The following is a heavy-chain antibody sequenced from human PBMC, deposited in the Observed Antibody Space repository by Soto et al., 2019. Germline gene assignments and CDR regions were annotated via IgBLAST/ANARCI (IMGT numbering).Heavy chain of an antibody. CDR1: GGTFSSYA. Sequence: QVQLVQSGAEVKKPGSSVKVSCKASGGTFSSYAISWVRQAPGQGLEWMGGIIPIFGTANYAQKFQGRVTLTADESTSTAYIELSSLRSEDTAVSYCARTAYDFWSGYYHYYYYYGMDVWGQGTTVTVSS. V-gene: IGHV1-69*01. D-gene: IGHD3-3*01. CDR3: ARTAYDFWSGYYHYYYYYGMDV. CDR2: IIPIFGTA. J-gene: IGHJ6*02.